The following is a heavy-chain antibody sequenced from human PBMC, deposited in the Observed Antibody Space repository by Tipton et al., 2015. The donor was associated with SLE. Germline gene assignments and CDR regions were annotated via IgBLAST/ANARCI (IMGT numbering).Heavy chain of an antibody. CDR2: IYYSGST. V-gene: IGHV4-59*01. CDR1: GGSISNYY. D-gene: IGHD3-3*02. Sequence: GLVKPSETLSLTCTVSGGSISNYYWNWIRQPPGKGLEWIGYIYYSGSTYYNPSLKSRVTISVDTSKNQFSLKLTSVTAADTAVYYCARLEDPFGIFGVPKGWFDPWGQGTLVTVSS. J-gene: IGHJ5*02. CDR3: ARLEDPFGIFGVPKGWFDP.